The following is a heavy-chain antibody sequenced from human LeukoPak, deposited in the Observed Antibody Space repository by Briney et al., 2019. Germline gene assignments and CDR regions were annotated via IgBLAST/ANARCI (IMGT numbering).Heavy chain of an antibody. J-gene: IGHJ4*02. Sequence: ASVKVSCKASGYTFTSYGISWVRQAPGQGLEWMGWISAYNGNTNYAQKLQGRVTMTTDTSTSTAYMELRSLRSDDTAVYYCARDRRQWLVQRRGYFDYWGQGTLVTVSS. V-gene: IGHV1-18*01. CDR2: ISAYNGNT. CDR3: ARDRRQWLVQRRGYFDY. D-gene: IGHD6-19*01. CDR1: GYTFTSYG.